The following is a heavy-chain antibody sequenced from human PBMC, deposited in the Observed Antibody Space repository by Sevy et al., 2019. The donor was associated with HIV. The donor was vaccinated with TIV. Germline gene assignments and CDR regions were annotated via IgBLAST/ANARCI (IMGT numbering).Heavy chain of an antibody. J-gene: IGHJ6*02. CDR2: ISSSGSTI. D-gene: IGHD3-9*01. CDR3: ATLCYYDILTGYSGDYYGMDV. Sequence: GGSLRLSCAASGFTFSDYYMSWIRQAPGKGLEWVSYISSSGSTIYYADSVKGRFTISRDNAKNSLYLQMNSLRAKDTAVYYCATLCYYDILTGYSGDYYGMDVWGQGTTVTVSS. CDR1: GFTFSDYY. V-gene: IGHV3-11*01.